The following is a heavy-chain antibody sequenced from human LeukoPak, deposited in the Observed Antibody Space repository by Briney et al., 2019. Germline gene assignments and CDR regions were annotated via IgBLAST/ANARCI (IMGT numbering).Heavy chain of an antibody. D-gene: IGHD6-6*01. J-gene: IGHJ4*02. CDR2: IKGDGSEK. CDR1: GFTFSSYW. Sequence: GESLRLSCAASGFTFSSYWMSWVRQAPGKGLEWVANIKGDGSEKYYVDSVKGRFTISRDNAKNSPYLQMNSLRAEDTAVYYCASPAKYSDTWYFDYWGQGTLVTVSS. V-gene: IGHV3-7*01. CDR3: ASPAKYSDTWYFDY.